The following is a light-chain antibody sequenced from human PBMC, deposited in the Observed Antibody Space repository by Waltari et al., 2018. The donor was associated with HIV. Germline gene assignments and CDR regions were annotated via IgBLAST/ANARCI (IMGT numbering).Light chain of an antibody. J-gene: IGLJ1*01. CDR3: RSWDGRLSAAV. CDR2: DMC. Sequence: QFVLTQPPSVSAAPGQRVNISCSGVPSNIGNNFVCWYQQSSVLASRLFIYDMCERPSGITGCFSEDMSGTSASLGCIGLQAEDQGDYFWRSWDGRLSAAVFG. V-gene: IGLV1-51*01. CDR1: PSNIGNNF.